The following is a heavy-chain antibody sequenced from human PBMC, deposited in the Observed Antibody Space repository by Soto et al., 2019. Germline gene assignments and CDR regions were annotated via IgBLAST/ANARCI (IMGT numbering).Heavy chain of an antibody. Sequence: GGSLRLSCAASGFTFSSYWMHWVRQAPGKGLVWVSRINSDGSSTSYADSVKGRFTISRDNAKNTLYLQMNSLRAEDTAVYYCARVVTIFGVPHPMPVMDVWGKGTTVTVSS. CDR1: GFTFSSYW. CDR3: ARVVTIFGVPHPMPVMDV. CDR2: INSDGSST. V-gene: IGHV3-74*01. J-gene: IGHJ6*04. D-gene: IGHD3-3*01.